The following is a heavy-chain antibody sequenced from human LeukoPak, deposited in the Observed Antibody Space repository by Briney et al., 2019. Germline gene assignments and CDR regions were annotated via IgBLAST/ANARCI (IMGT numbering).Heavy chain of an antibody. CDR2: ISKDGSTS. D-gene: IGHD3-22*01. J-gene: IGHJ5*02. V-gene: IGHV3-74*01. CDR1: GFTFSNHW. Sequence: GGSLRLSCEASGFTFSNHWMHWVRQAPGKGLVWVSVISKDGSTSIYADTVRGRLTISRDNAKNTLYLQMNSLRVEDTSVYYCARDYYMGIVDQWGQGTRVTVSS. CDR3: ARDYYMGIVDQ.